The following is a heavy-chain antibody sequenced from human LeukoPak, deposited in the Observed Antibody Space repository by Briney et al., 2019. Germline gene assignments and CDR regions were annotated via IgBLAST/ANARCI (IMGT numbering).Heavy chain of an antibody. J-gene: IGHJ4*02. CDR2: ISGSGDST. Sequence: GGSLRLSCAASGFSFSSYAMSWVRQAPGKGLGWVSVISGSGDSTYYSDSVKGRFTISRDNSKNTLHLQMNSLRAEDTAVYYCAKDHVGRSGSYLAFDYWGQGTLVTVSS. V-gene: IGHV3-23*01. CDR1: GFSFSSYA. CDR3: AKDHVGRSGSYLAFDY. D-gene: IGHD1-26*01.